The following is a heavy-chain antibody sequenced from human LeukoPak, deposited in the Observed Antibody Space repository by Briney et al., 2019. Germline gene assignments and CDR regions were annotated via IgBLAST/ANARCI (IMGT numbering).Heavy chain of an antibody. J-gene: IGHJ4*02. CDR1: GGSFSVYY. V-gene: IGHV4-34*01. Sequence: SETLSLTCAVYGGSFSVYYCSWIRQPPGKGLELIGEINHSGSTNYNPSLKSRVTISVDTSKNQFSLKLSSVTAADTAVYYCARGHLGYCSGGSCTPFLYYFDYWGQGTLVTVSS. CDR3: ARGHLGYCSGGSCTPFLYYFDY. D-gene: IGHD2-15*01. CDR2: INHSGST.